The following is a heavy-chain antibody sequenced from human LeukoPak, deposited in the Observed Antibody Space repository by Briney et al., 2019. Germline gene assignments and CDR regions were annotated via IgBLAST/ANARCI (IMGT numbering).Heavy chain of an antibody. CDR3: AKSRGDSTNAYGLDV. CDR1: GFTFSSYA. Sequence: GGSLRLSCAASGFTFSSYAMGWVRQAPGKGLKWVSAISGSGGSTYYADSVKGRFTISRDNSKNTLYLQMNSLRAEDTAIYYCAKSRGDSTNAYGLDVWGQGTTVTVSS. D-gene: IGHD2-2*01. CDR2: ISGSGGST. V-gene: IGHV3-23*01. J-gene: IGHJ6*02.